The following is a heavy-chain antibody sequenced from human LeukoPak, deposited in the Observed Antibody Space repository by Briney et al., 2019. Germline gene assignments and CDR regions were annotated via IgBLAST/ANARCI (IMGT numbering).Heavy chain of an antibody. Sequence: ASVKVSCKASGYTFTNYGVNWVRQATGQGLEWMGWMNPNSGNTGYAQKFQGRVTITRNTSISTAYMELSSLTSEDTAVYYCARFSDIVATNNAYWGQGTLVTVSS. V-gene: IGHV1-8*01. D-gene: IGHD5-12*01. CDR1: GYTFTNYG. J-gene: IGHJ4*02. CDR2: MNPNSGNT. CDR3: ARFSDIVATNNAY.